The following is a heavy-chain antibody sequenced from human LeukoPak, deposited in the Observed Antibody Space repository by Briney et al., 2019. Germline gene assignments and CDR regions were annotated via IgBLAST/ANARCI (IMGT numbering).Heavy chain of an antibody. V-gene: IGHV3-9*01. CDR2: ISWNSGSI. D-gene: IGHD3-10*01. CDR1: GFAFSTYA. CDR3: ARGWATMGPYYFDY. Sequence: GRPLRLSCVGSGFAFSTYAMHWVRQAPGKGLEWVSGISWNSGSIGYADSVKGRFTISRDNAKNSLYLQMNSLRAEDTAVYYCARGWATMGPYYFDYWGQGTLVTVSS. J-gene: IGHJ4*02.